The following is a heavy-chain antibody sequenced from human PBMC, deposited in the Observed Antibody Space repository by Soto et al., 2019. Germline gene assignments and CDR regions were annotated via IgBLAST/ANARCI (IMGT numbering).Heavy chain of an antibody. D-gene: IGHD2-2*01. Sequence: PGGSLRLSCAASGFTFSVSAMHWVRQASGKGLEWVGRIKSKANNYATAYAASVKGRFTISRDDSKNTTYLQISGLKTEDTAVYYCARGTPPLGYCISLSCTNFFDPPGQRALVIVSS. CDR2: IKSKANNYAT. CDR1: GFTFSVSA. CDR3: ARGTPPLGYCISLSCTNFFDP. V-gene: IGHV3-73*01. J-gene: IGHJ5*02.